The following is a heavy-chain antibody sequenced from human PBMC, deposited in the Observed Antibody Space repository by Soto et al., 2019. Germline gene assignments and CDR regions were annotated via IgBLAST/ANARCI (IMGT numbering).Heavy chain of an antibody. CDR2: ISYDGGNK. D-gene: IGHD1-7*01. J-gene: IGHJ4*02. V-gene: IGHV3-30*18. CDR3: AKGKGPLELRYFFDY. CDR1: ARNFRSYG. Sequence: TKSLSCAASARNFRSYGMHRVRPEQGKGLEWVAVISYDGGNKYYADSVKGRFTISRDNSKNTLYLQMNSLRAEDTAVYYCAKGKGPLELRYFFDYWGQGTLVSVS.